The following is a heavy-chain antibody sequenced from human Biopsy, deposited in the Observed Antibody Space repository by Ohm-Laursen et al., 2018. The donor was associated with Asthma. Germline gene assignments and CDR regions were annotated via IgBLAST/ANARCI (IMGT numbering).Heavy chain of an antibody. V-gene: IGHV3-30*03. D-gene: IGHD3-22*01. CDR3: ARPYYSDRSGYYGY. CDR2: ISYDGSNK. CDR1: GFIFSNYG. J-gene: IGHJ4*02. Sequence: SLRLSCSASGFIFSNYGMHWVRQAPGKGLEWVAVISYDGSNKYYADSVKGRFTVSRDNSKSTLYLQMNSLRAEDTAVYFCARPYYSDRSGYYGYWGQGTLVIVSS.